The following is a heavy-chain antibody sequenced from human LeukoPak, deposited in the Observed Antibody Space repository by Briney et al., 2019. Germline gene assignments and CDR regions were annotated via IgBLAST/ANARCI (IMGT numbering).Heavy chain of an antibody. CDR2: ISYDGSNK. CDR3: AREAYSSSWRPYFYLYLGMDV. CDR1: GFTFSSYA. J-gene: IGHJ6*04. V-gene: IGHV3-30*04. Sequence: PGRSLRLSCAASGFTFSSYAMHWVRQAPGMGLEWVAVISYDGSNKYYADSVKGRFTISRDNSKNTLYLQMNSLRAEDTAVYYCAREAYSSSWRPYFYLYLGMDVWGKGTTVTVSS. D-gene: IGHD6-13*01.